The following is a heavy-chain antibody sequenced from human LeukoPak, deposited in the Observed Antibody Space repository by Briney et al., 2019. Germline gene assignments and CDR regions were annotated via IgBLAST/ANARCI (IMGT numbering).Heavy chain of an antibody. J-gene: IGHJ4*02. CDR2: ICGNGGST. D-gene: IGHD5-18*01. Sequence: PGGSLRLSCAASGFTFSSYAMSWVRQAPGKGLEWVSAICGNGGSTYYADSVKGRFTISRDNSKNTLYLQMNGLRAEDTAVYYRAKREVDTTMVVWGNYYYFDYWGQGTLVTVSS. CDR3: AKREVDTTMVVWGNYYYFDY. V-gene: IGHV3-23*01. CDR1: GFTFSSYA.